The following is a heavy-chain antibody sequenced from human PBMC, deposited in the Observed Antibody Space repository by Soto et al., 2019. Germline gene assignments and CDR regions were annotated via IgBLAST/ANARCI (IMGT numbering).Heavy chain of an antibody. CDR2: IHYSGSA. D-gene: IGHD1-26*01. V-gene: IGHV4-59*01. J-gene: IGHJ6*02. CDR1: GGSINSYY. Sequence: ETLSLTCTVSGGSINSYYWSWIRQPPGKGLEWIGYIHYSGSANYNPSLKSRVTISVDTSKKQFSLKLTSVTAADTAVYYCARDNVSGSYINYYYYGMDVWGQGTTVTVS. CDR3: ARDNVSGSYINYYYYGMDV.